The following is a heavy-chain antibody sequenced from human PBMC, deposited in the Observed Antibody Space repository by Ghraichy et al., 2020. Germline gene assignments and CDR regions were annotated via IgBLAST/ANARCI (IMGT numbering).Heavy chain of an antibody. Sequence: SQTLSLTCAVSGDSVSTNSAAWSWIRQSPSRGLEWLGKTYYRSKWYHDYAVSLKSRITINADIPKNQFSLQLNSVTPEDTAVYYCARDRNSGGGFYYMDVWGKGTTVIVSS. D-gene: IGHD3-10*01. CDR3: ARDRNSGGGFYYMDV. CDR2: TYYRSKWYH. CDR1: GDSVSTNSAA. J-gene: IGHJ6*03. V-gene: IGHV6-1*01.